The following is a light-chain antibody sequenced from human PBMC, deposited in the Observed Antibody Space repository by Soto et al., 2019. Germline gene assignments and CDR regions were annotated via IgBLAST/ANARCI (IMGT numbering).Light chain of an antibody. Sequence: DIQMTQSPSSLSASVGDRVTITCRASQSISSYLNWYQQKPGKAPKLLIYAASSLQSGVPSRFSGSGSRTDFTLTISSLQPEDFATYYCQQSYSTPPEWTFGQGTKVEIK. V-gene: IGKV1-39*01. CDR1: QSISSY. J-gene: IGKJ1*01. CDR3: QQSYSTPPEWT. CDR2: AAS.